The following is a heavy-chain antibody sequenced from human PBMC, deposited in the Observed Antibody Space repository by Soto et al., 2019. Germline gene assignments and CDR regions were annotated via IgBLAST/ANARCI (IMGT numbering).Heavy chain of an antibody. D-gene: IGHD3-10*01. CDR2: RWYDGSNK. CDR1: GFTFSSYG. V-gene: IGHV3-33*01. J-gene: IGHJ5*02. CDR3: ARDVEADGSGRYHRAYWPRFDP. Sequence: QVQLVESGGGVVQPGRSLRLSCAASGFTFSSYGMHWVRQAPGKGLEWVAVRWYDGSNKYYADSVKGRFTISGDNSKNTLYLQMNSLRAEDTAVYYCARDVEADGSGRYHRAYWPRFDPWVQGTLVTVSS.